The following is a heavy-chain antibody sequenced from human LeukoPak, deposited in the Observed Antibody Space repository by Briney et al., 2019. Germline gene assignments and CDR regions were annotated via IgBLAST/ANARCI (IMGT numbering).Heavy chain of an antibody. CDR3: ARMRIPEGNY. D-gene: IGHD1-14*01. Sequence: SGPTLVNPTQTLTLTCTFSGFSLSTSGMCASWIRQPPGKALEWLARIDWDDDKYYSTSLKTRLTISKDTSKNQVVLTMTNMDTVDTATYFCARMRIPEGNYWGQGTLVTVSS. J-gene: IGHJ4*01. CDR2: IDWDDDK. CDR1: GFSLSTSGMC. V-gene: IGHV2-70*11.